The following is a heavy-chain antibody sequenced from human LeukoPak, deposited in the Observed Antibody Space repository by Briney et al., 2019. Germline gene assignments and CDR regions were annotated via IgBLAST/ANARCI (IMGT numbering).Heavy chain of an antibody. CDR3: ARAARFSDAFDI. Sequence: PSQTLSLTCTVSGGSISSGSYYWSWIRQPAGKGLEWIGRIYTSGSTNYNPSLKSRVTISVDTSKNQFSLKLSSVTAADTAVYYCARAARFSDAFDIWGQGTMVTVSS. J-gene: IGHJ3*02. D-gene: IGHD3-3*01. V-gene: IGHV4-61*02. CDR1: GGSISSGSYY. CDR2: IYTSGST.